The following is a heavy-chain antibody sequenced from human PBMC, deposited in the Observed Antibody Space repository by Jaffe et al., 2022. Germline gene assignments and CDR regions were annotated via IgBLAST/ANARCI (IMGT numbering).Heavy chain of an antibody. CDR1: GFTFSSYG. Sequence: QVQLVESGGGVVQPGGSLRLSCAASGFTFSSYGMHWVRQAPGKGLEWVAFIRYDGSNKYYADSVKGRFTISRDNSKNTLYLQMNSLRAEDTAVYYCAKDRHIVVVPAALYLPSSLHWFDPWGQGTLVTVSS. CDR2: IRYDGSNK. V-gene: IGHV3-30*02. J-gene: IGHJ5*02. CDR3: AKDRHIVVVPAALYLPSSLHWFDP. D-gene: IGHD2-2*01.